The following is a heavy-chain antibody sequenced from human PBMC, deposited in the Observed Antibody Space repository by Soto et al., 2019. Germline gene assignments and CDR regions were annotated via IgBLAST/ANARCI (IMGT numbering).Heavy chain of an antibody. D-gene: IGHD5-12*01. CDR3: AKDTGYSGYDSIDY. J-gene: IGHJ4*02. V-gene: IGHV3-9*01. Sequence: PGGSLRLSCAASGFTFDDYAMHWVRQAPGKGLEWVSGISWNSGSIGYADSVKGRFTISRDNAKNSLYLQMNSLRAEDTALYYCAKDTGYSGYDSIDYWGQGTLVTVSS. CDR1: GFTFDDYA. CDR2: ISWNSGSI.